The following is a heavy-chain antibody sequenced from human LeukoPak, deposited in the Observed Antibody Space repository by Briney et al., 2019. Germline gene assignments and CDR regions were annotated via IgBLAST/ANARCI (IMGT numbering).Heavy chain of an antibody. CDR3: AKDRAGEAFDI. V-gene: IGHV3-66*01. Sequence: GGSLRLSCAAAEFSVGSNYMTWVRQAPGKGLGWVSLIYSGGSTYYADSVKGRFTISRDNSKNTLYLQMNSLRAEDTAVYYCAKDRAGEAFDIWGQGTMVTVSS. CDR1: EFSVGSNY. J-gene: IGHJ3*02. CDR2: IYSGGST.